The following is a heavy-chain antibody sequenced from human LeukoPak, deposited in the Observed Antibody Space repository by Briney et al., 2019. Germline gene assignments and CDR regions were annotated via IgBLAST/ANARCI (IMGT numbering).Heavy chain of an antibody. J-gene: IGHJ3*02. Sequence: GGSLRLSCAASGFTFSTYGMHWVRQTPGKGLEYVSAISGDGGTTYYANSVKGRFTISRDNSKNTLYLQMGSLTTEDMAVYYCASDAFHIWGLGTMVTVSS. CDR1: GFTFSTYG. V-gene: IGHV3-64*01. CDR3: ASDAFHI. CDR2: ISGDGGTT.